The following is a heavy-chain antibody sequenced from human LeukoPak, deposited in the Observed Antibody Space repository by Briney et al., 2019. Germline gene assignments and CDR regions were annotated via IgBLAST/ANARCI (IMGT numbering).Heavy chain of an antibody. Sequence: ASETLSLTCAVYGGSFSGYYWSWIRQPPGKGLEWIGEINHSGSTNYNPSLKSRVTISVDTSKNQFSLKLSSVTAADTAVYYCARGGPYRGVTIHYYYYYYMDVWGKGTTVTVSS. CDR1: GGSFSGYY. J-gene: IGHJ6*03. CDR2: INHSGST. V-gene: IGHV4-34*01. CDR3: ARGGPYRGVTIHYYYYYYMDV. D-gene: IGHD4-17*01.